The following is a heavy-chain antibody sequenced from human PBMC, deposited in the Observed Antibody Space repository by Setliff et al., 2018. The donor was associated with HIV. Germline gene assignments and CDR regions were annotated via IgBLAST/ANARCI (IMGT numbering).Heavy chain of an antibody. J-gene: IGHJ5*02. CDR3: AKNPYSIRSFWFDP. V-gene: IGHV3-23*01. CDR2: ISGNAANA. D-gene: IGHD6-13*01. CDR1: GFSFDTFA. Sequence: GESLKISCAASGFSFDTFAMTWVRQAPGKGLEWVSTISGNAANAYYADSVKGRFTISRDNSKNILYLQMNSLRAEDTAMYYCAKNPYSIRSFWFDPWGQGTLVTAPQ.